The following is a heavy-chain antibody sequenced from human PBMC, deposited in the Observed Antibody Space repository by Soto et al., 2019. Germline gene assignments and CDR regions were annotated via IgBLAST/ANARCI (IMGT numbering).Heavy chain of an antibody. D-gene: IGHD5-12*01. CDR3: TTERWRLLYSGYEYVYYYYGMDV. V-gene: IGHV3-15*07. J-gene: IGHJ6*02. CDR2: IKSKTDGGTT. Sequence: GGSLRLSCAASGFTFSNAWMNWVRQAPGKGLEWVGRIKSKTDGGTTDYAAPVKGRFTISRDDSKNTLYLQMNSLKTEDTAVYYCTTERWRLLYSGYEYVYYYYGMDVWGQGTTVTVSS. CDR1: GFTFSNAW.